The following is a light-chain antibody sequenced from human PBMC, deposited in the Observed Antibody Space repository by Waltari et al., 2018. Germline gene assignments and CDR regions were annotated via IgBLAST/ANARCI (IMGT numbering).Light chain of an antibody. CDR3: QHYLRLPVT. CDR1: QSVSRA. J-gene: IGKJ1*01. CDR2: GAS. V-gene: IGKV3-20*01. Sequence: GGRPTLSCRARQSVSRALAWYQQKPGHAPRLLIYGASTRATGIPDRFSGSGSGTDFSLTISRQEPDDFAVYYCQHYLRLPVTFGQGTTVEI.